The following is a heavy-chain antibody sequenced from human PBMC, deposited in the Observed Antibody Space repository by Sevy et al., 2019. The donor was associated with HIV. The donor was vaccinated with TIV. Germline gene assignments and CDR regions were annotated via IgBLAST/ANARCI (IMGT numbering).Heavy chain of an antibody. D-gene: IGHD1-26*01. CDR3: AKWDADRRWFFDY. CDR2: ISSSISYV. Sequence: GGSLRLSCVASGFTFSSYNMNWVRQAPGKGLEWVSSISSSISYVYHADSVKGRLTISRDNAKNSLYLQMNSMRAEDTAVYYCAKWDADRRWFFDYWGQGTLVTVSS. CDR1: GFTFSSYN. J-gene: IGHJ4*02. V-gene: IGHV3-21*06.